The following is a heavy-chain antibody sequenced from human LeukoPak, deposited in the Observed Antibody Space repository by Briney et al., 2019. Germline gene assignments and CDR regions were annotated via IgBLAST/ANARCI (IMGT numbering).Heavy chain of an antibody. J-gene: IGHJ4*02. V-gene: IGHV3-23*05. CDR1: GFTFSAYA. CDR3: AKALSDFWRAQNE. CDR2: IGSDNKP. D-gene: IGHD3-3*01. Sequence: GGSLRLSCEASGFTFSAYAMTWVRQAPGKGLEWVSSIGSDNKPHYSESVKGRLAISRDNSKSMLFLQLNSLRAEDTAIYYCAKALSDFWRAQNEWGQGTLVTVSS.